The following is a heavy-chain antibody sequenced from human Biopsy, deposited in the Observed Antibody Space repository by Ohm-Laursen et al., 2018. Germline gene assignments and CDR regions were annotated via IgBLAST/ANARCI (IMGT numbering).Heavy chain of an antibody. CDR3: ARDSSRIAREGGMDV. D-gene: IGHD6-6*01. Sequence: GSLRLSCAASGFSVSSYDMNWVRQAPGKGLEWISYISETSSHIYDADSVRGRFTVARDIAKNSLYLQLNSLRVEDTAMYYCARDSSRIAREGGMDVWGQGTTVTVSS. CDR1: GFSVSSYD. J-gene: IGHJ6*02. V-gene: IGHV3-21*01. CDR2: ISETSSHI.